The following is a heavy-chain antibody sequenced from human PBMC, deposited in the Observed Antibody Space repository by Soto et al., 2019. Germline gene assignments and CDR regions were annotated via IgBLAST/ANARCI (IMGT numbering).Heavy chain of an antibody. J-gene: IGHJ6*03. CDR1: GYTFTSYY. CDR3: ARDSVGIFGVVIGCMDV. CDR2: INPSGGST. Sequence: GASVKVSCKASGYTFTSYYMHWVRQAPGQGLEWMGIINPSGGSTSYAQKFQGRVTMSRDTSTSTVYMELSSLSSEDTAVYYCARDSVGIFGVVIGCMDVWGKGTTVTVSS. V-gene: IGHV1-46*03. D-gene: IGHD3-3*01.